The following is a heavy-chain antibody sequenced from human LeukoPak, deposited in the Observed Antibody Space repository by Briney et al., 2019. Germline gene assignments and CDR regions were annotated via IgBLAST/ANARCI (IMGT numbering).Heavy chain of an antibody. V-gene: IGHV4-34*01. CDR2: INHSGST. Sequence: PETLSLTCAVYGGSFSGYYWSWIRQPPGKGLEWIGEINHSGSTNYNPSLKSRVTISVDTSKNQFSLKLSSVTAADTAVYYCARSLGTVSSTWPSDYWGQGALVTVSS. CDR3: ARSLGTVSSTWPSDY. CDR1: GGSFSGYY. D-gene: IGHD6-13*01. J-gene: IGHJ4*02.